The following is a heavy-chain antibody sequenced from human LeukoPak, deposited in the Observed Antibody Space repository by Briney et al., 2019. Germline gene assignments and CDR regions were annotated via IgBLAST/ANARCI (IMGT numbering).Heavy chain of an antibody. CDR2: ISAYNGNT. Sequence: GASVKVSCKASGYTFTSYGISWVRQAPGQGLEWMGWISAYNGNTNYAQKFQGRVTMTRDTSISTAYMELSRLRSDDTAVYYCARDREGYYYYMDVWGKGTMVTVSS. J-gene: IGHJ6*03. CDR1: GYTFTSYG. CDR3: ARDREGYYYYMDV. V-gene: IGHV1-18*01.